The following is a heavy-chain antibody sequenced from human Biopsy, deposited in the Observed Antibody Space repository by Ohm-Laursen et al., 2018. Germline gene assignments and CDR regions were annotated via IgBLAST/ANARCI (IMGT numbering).Heavy chain of an antibody. J-gene: IGHJ5*02. Sequence: ASVKVSCKGSGYSFTNFGITWVRQAPGQGLEWLGRISTYHGRADYAQKFQGRVTMTTDTATTTAYLELQSLTSDDTAVYFCARGEGSSWFDPWGHGTLVTVSS. D-gene: IGHD1-26*01. CDR2: ISTYHGRA. CDR1: GYSFTNFG. V-gene: IGHV1-18*01. CDR3: ARGEGSSWFDP.